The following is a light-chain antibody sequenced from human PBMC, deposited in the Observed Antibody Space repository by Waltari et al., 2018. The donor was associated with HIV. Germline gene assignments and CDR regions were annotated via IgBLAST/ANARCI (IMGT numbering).Light chain of an antibody. CDR2: GAS. J-gene: IGKJ1*01. CDR3: QQYNNWASWT. CDR1: HSVSSN. Sequence: EIVMTQSPATLSLSPGERATLSCRASHSVSSNLAWYQQKPGLAPRLLIYGASTRATGIPARFSGSGSGTDFTLTISSLQSEDFAVYYCQQYNNWASWTFGQGTNVEI. V-gene: IGKV3-15*01.